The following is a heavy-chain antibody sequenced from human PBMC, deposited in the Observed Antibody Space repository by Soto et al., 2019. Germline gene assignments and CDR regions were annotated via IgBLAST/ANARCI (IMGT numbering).Heavy chain of an antibody. CDR2: ISESGGST. D-gene: IGHD2-2*02. Sequence: GGSLRLSCAASGFTFSSYAMSWVRQAPGKGLEWVSTISESGGSTYYADSVKGRFTISRDNSKNTLFLQMNSLRAEDTAVYYCAKDERYPPFDSWGQGTLVTVSS. CDR3: AKDERYPPFDS. J-gene: IGHJ4*02. V-gene: IGHV3-23*01. CDR1: GFTFSSYA.